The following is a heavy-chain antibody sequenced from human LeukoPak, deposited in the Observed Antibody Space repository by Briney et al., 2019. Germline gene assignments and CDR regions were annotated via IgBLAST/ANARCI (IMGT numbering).Heavy chain of an antibody. Sequence: SETLSLTCAVYGGSFSGYYWSWIRQPPGKGLEWIGEINHSGSTNYNPSLKSRVTISVDTSKNQFSLKLSSVTAADTAVYYCARDWVQQEGYYYYYGKDVWGKGTTVTVSS. CDR1: GGSFSGYY. CDR2: INHSGST. V-gene: IGHV4-34*01. J-gene: IGHJ6*04. CDR3: ARDWVQQEGYYYYYGKDV. D-gene: IGHD5-18*01.